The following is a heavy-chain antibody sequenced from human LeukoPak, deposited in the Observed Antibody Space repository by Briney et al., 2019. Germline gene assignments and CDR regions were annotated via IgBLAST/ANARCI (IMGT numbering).Heavy chain of an antibody. D-gene: IGHD4-17*01. Sequence: PGGSLRLSCAASGFTFSSYEMNWVRQAPGKGLEWVSSISSSSSYIYYADSVKGRFTISRDNSKNTLYLQMNSLRAEDTAVYYCAKDYGDYVGYFDYWGQGTLVTVSS. J-gene: IGHJ4*02. CDR1: GFTFSSYE. V-gene: IGHV3-21*01. CDR3: AKDYGDYVGYFDY. CDR2: ISSSSSYI.